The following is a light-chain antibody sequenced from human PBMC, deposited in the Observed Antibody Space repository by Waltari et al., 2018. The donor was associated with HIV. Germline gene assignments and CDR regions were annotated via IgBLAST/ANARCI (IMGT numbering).Light chain of an antibody. Sequence: QSVLTQPPSVSGAPGQRVTISCTGSSSNIGAGYHVHWYQQLPGTAPKLLIFANTNRPSGVPERFSGSKSGTSASLAVSGLQADDEVDYYCQSIDNILDHYVFGNGTKVTVL. J-gene: IGLJ1*01. CDR2: ANT. CDR1: SSNIGAGYH. V-gene: IGLV1-40*01. CDR3: QSIDNILDHYV.